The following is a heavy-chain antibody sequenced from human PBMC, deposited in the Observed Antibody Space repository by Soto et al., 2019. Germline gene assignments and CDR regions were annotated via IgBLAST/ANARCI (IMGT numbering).Heavy chain of an antibody. V-gene: IGHV1-18*01. CDR2: ISAYNGNT. CDR3: ARVGYDFWSGYTDY. Sequence: ASVKVSCKASGYTFTSYGISWVRQAPGQGLEWMGWISAYNGNTNYAQKLQGRVTMTTDTSTGTAYMELRSLRSDDTAVYYCARVGYDFWSGYTDYWGQGTLVTVSS. J-gene: IGHJ4*02. D-gene: IGHD3-3*01. CDR1: GYTFTSYG.